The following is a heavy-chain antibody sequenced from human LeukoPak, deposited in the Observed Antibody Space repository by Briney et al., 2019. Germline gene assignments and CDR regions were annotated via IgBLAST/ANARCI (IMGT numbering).Heavy chain of an antibody. CDR1: GFTFDDYA. J-gene: IGHJ3*02. CDR2: ISWNSGSI. D-gene: IGHD6-19*01. Sequence: QPGRSLRLSCAASGFTFDDYAMHWVRQAPGKGLEWVSGISWNSGSIGYADSVKGRFTISRDNAKNSLYLQMNSLRAEDMALYYCAKDTGGAVAGTGAFDIWGQGTMVTVSS. CDR3: AKDTGGAVAGTGAFDI. V-gene: IGHV3-9*03.